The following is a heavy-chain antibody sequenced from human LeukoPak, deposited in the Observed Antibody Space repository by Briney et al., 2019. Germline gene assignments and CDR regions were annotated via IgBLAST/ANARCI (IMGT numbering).Heavy chain of an antibody. CDR2: ISVSAGTI. CDR3: AKEFPHYYEVPHGMDV. J-gene: IGHJ6*02. CDR1: GFTFGSYA. D-gene: IGHD3-22*01. V-gene: IGHV3-48*03. Sequence: PGGSLRLPCAASGFTFGSYAMNWVRQAPGKGLEWLAYISVSAGTIYYGDSAEGRFTISRDDAKNSLYLQMNGLRVEDTAIYYCAKEFPHYYEVPHGMDVWGQGTTVTV.